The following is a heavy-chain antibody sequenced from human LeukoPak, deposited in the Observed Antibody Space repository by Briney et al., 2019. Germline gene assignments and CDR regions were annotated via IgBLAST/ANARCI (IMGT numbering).Heavy chain of an antibody. Sequence: GGSLRLSCAASGFTFSSYSINWVRQAPGKGLEWVSSISSGSGYIYYADSVKGRFTISRDDAKSSLYLQVNSLRADDTAVYYCARDGWPGSSYYRPFDYWGQGTLVTVSS. D-gene: IGHD6-13*01. J-gene: IGHJ4*02. CDR2: ISSGSGYI. V-gene: IGHV3-21*01. CDR3: ARDGWPGSSYYRPFDY. CDR1: GFTFSSYS.